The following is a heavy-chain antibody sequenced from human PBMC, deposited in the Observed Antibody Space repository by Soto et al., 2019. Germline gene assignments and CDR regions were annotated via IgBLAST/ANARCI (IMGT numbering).Heavy chain of an antibody. Sequence: SVKVSCKASGGTFSSYAISWVRQAPGQGLEWMGGIIPIFGTANYAQKFQGRVTITADESTSTAYMELRSLRSEDTAVYYCATDTHIVVVPADAYNWFDPWGQGTLVTSPQ. CDR2: IIPIFGTA. V-gene: IGHV1-69*13. J-gene: IGHJ5*02. CDR3: ATDTHIVVVPADAYNWFDP. CDR1: GGTFSSYA. D-gene: IGHD2-2*01.